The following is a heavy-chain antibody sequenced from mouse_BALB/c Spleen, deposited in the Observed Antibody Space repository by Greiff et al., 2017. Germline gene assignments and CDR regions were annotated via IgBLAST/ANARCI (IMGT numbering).Heavy chain of an antibody. J-gene: IGHJ3*01. CDR3: ARSGGYDGAWFAY. V-gene: IGHV1S137*01. CDR2: ISTYYGDA. CDR1: GYTFTDYA. Sequence: VQLQQSGAELVRPGVSVKISCKGSGYTFTDYAMHWVKQSHAKSLEWIGVISTYYGDASYNQKFKGKATMTVDKSSSTAYMELARLTSEDSAIYYCARSGGYDGAWFAYWGQGTLVTVSA. D-gene: IGHD2-2*01.